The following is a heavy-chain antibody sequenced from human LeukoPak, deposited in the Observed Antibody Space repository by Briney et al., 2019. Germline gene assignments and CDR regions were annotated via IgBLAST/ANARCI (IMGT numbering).Heavy chain of an antibody. D-gene: IGHD4-11*01. J-gene: IGHJ4*02. CDR2: MYSGGNT. CDR1: GITVSSNY. V-gene: IGHV3-53*01. CDR3: ARGIGSTVFFDH. Sequence: GGSLRLSCAASGITVSSNYVSWVRQAPGKGLEWVSVMYSGGNTYYADSVKGRFTISRGKSKNTLYLQMNSLRAEDTAVYYCARGIGSTVFFDHWGQGTLVTVSS.